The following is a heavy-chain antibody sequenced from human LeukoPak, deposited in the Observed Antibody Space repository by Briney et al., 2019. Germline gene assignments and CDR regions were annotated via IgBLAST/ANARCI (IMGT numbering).Heavy chain of an antibody. CDR2: IYHSGST. V-gene: IGHV4-30-2*01. D-gene: IGHD3-10*01. CDR3: ARIPRVLLWFGELSYGMDV. CDR1: GGSICSGGYS. Sequence: SQTLSLTCAGSGGSICSGGYSWRWIRQPPGKGLEWNGYIYHSGSTYYNPSLKSRATISVDRSKNQFSVKLSSVTAADTAVYYCARIPRVLLWFGELSYGMDVWGKGTTVTVSS. J-gene: IGHJ6*04.